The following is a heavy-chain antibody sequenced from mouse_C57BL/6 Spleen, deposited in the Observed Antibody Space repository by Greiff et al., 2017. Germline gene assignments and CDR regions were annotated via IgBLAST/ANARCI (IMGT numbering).Heavy chain of an antibody. CDR1: GYTFTDYY. V-gene: IGHV1-26*01. J-gene: IGHJ4*01. Sequence: VQLQQSGPELVKPGASVKISCKASGYTFTDYYMNWVQQSPGKSLEWIGDINPNNGGTSYTQKFKGKATLAVDKSSSTVYMELRSLTSEDSAVYYCARSRTGEAMDYWGQGTSVTVSS. CDR2: INPNNGGT. CDR3: ARSRTGEAMDY. D-gene: IGHD3-3*01.